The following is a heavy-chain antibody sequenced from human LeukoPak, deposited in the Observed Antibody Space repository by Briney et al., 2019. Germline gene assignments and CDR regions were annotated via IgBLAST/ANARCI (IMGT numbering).Heavy chain of an antibody. J-gene: IGHJ4*02. V-gene: IGHV1-69*04. Sequence: SVKVSCKASGGTFSSYAISWVRQAPGQGLEWMGRIIPILGIANYAQKFQGRVTITADKSTSTAYMELSSLRSEDTAVYHCARGTVTTGDYWGQGTLVTVSS. CDR2: IIPILGIA. CDR3: ARGTVTTGDY. D-gene: IGHD4-17*01. CDR1: GGTFSSYA.